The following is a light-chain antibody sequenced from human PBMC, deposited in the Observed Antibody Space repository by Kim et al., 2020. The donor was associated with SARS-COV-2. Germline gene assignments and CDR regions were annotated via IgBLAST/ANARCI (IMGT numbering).Light chain of an antibody. CDR2: GAS. Sequence: GDRVTITGRARQDIRNDLGWYQQNPGRAPKRLIYGASSLQSGVPSRFSGSGSGTEFTLTISGLQPEDFATYFCLQHNTYPITFGQGTRLEIK. V-gene: IGKV1-17*01. CDR1: QDIRND. CDR3: LQHNTYPIT. J-gene: IGKJ5*01.